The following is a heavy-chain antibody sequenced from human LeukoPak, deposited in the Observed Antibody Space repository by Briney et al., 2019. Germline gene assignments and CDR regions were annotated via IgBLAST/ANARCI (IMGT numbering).Heavy chain of an antibody. CDR3: ARAGDVLRYFDWLSPVGAPDY. J-gene: IGHJ4*02. V-gene: IGHV1-2*04. CDR1: GYTFTGYY. Sequence: VASVKVSCKASGYTFTGYYMYWVRQASGQGLEWMGWINPNSGGTNYAQKFQGWVTMTRDTSISTAYMELSRLRSDDTAVYYCARAGDVLRYFDWLSPVGAPDYWGQGTLVTVSS. D-gene: IGHD3-9*01. CDR2: INPNSGGT.